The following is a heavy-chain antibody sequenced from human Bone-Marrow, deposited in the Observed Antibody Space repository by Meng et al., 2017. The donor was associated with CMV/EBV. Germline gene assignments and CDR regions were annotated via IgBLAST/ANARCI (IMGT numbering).Heavy chain of an antibody. CDR3: ARDGSSSWYSFDY. Sequence: GESLKISCAASGFTFSSYWMSWVRQAPGKGLEWVANIKQDGSEKYYVDSVKGRFTISRDNAKNSLYLQMNSLRAEDTAVYYCARDGSSSWYSFDYWRQGTLVTVSS. D-gene: IGHD6-13*01. CDR2: IKQDGSEK. V-gene: IGHV3-7*01. J-gene: IGHJ4*02. CDR1: GFTFSSYW.